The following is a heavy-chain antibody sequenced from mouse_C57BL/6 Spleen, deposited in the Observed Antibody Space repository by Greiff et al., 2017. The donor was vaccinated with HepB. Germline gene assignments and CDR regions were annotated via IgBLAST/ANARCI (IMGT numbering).Heavy chain of an antibody. CDR2: IDPENGDT. D-gene: IGHD1-1*01. Sequence: EVQLQQSGAELVRPGASVKLSCTASGFNIKDDYMHWVKQRPEQGLEWIGWIDPENGDTEYASKFQGKATITADTSSNTAYRQLSSLTSEDTAVYYCTTSNYGYAMDYWGQGTSVTVSS. CDR1: GFNIKDDY. V-gene: IGHV14-4*01. CDR3: TTSNYGYAMDY. J-gene: IGHJ4*01.